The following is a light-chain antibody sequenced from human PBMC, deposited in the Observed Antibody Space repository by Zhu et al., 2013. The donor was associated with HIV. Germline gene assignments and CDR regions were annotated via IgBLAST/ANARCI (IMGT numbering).Light chain of an antibody. V-gene: IGKV1-33*01. J-gene: IGKJ2*01. CDR1: QDISNY. CDR2: DAS. CDR3: QQLNSYPYT. Sequence: DIQMTQSPSSLSASVGDRVTITCQASQDISNYLNWYQQKPGKAPKLLIYDASNLETGVPSRFSGSGSGTYFTLTISSLQPEDFATYYCQQLNSYPYTFGQGTKLEIK.